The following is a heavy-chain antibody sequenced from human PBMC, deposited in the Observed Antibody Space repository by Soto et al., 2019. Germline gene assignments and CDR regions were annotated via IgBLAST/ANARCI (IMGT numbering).Heavy chain of an antibody. J-gene: IGHJ5*02. CDR2: IYWNDDK. CDR1: GFSLSTSGVG. CDR3: AHRAAAGDKNLWWFDP. D-gene: IGHD6-13*01. Sequence: SGPTLVNPTQTLTLTCTFSGFSLSTSGVGVGWIRQPPGKALEWLALIYWNDDKRYSPSLKSRLTITKDTSKNQVVLTMTNMDPVDTATYYCAHRAAAGDKNLWWFDPWGQGTLVTVSS. V-gene: IGHV2-5*01.